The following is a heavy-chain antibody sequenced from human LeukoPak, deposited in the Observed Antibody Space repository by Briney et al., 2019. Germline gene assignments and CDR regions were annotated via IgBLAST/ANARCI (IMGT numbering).Heavy chain of an antibody. Sequence: PGRSLRLSCAASGFTFSNYDMNWVRQAPGKGLEWVAVISYDGTNKNYADSVKGRFTISRDNTKNTMSMQMNSLRAEDTAVYYCAKGDFYGSGTYLFYFDSWGQGTLVTVSS. D-gene: IGHD3-10*01. J-gene: IGHJ4*02. CDR3: AKGDFYGSGTYLFYFDS. V-gene: IGHV3-30*18. CDR1: GFTFSNYD. CDR2: ISYDGTNK.